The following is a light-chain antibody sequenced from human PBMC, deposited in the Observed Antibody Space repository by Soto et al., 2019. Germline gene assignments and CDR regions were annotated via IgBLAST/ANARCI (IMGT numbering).Light chain of an antibody. J-gene: IGLJ1*01. CDR3: SSYTTSVTYV. CDR2: DVS. CDR1: SSDVGAYNS. Sequence: QPVLTQPASVSGSPGQSITISCTGTSSDVGAYNSVSWYQQHPGKSPKLIIYDVSTRPSGISDRFSGSKSGNTASLTISGLQAEDESEYYCSSYTTSVTYVFGTGTKLTVL. V-gene: IGLV2-14*01.